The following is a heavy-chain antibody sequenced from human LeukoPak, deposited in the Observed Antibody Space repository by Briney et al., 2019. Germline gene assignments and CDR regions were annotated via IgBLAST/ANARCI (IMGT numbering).Heavy chain of an antibody. V-gene: IGHV4-39*07. D-gene: IGHD3-10*01. CDR2: VYYTGST. J-gene: IGHJ4*02. Sequence: SSETLSLTCTVSGGSISSNSYYWGWIRQPPGKGLEWVGTVYYTGSTYYNPSLKSRVTILVDTSKNQFSLKLNSVTAADTAVYYCARLVRGIYDYFDYWGQGTLVTVSS. CDR1: GGSISSNSYY. CDR3: ARLVRGIYDYFDY.